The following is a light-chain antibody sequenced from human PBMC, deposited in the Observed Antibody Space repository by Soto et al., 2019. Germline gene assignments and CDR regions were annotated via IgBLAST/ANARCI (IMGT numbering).Light chain of an antibody. CDR2: DVT. CDR1: RSDVGGYNF. Sequence: QSVLTQPASVSGSPGQSITISCTGTRSDVGGYNFVSWYQQHPGKVPKLLIYDVTHRPSGVSNRFSGSKSANTASLTISGLQAEDEADHYCSSYTSTNTLVFGGGTKLTVL. V-gene: IGLV2-14*03. CDR3: SSYTSTNTLV. J-gene: IGLJ2*01.